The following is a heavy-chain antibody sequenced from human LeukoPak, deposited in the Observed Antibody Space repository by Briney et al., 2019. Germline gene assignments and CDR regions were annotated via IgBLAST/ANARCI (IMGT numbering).Heavy chain of an antibody. CDR1: GYTFTSYG. CDR2: ISAYNGNT. CDR3: ARDIPCGGDCYSGGNYYYYYYGMDV. J-gene: IGHJ6*02. V-gene: IGHV1-18*01. D-gene: IGHD2-21*02. Sequence: ASVKVSCKASGYTFTSYGISWVRQAPGQGLEWMGWISAYNGNTNYAQKLQGRVTMTTDTSTSTAYMELRSLGSDDTAVYYCARDIPCGGDCYSGGNYYYYYYGMDVWGQGTTVTVSS.